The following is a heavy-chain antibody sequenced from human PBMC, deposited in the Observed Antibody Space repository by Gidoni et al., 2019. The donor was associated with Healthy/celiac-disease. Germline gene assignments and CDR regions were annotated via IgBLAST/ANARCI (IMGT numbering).Heavy chain of an antibody. CDR3: AKDIGSSPDWFLDL. Sequence: EVQLVESGGGLVQPGRSLSLSCAASGFTCDDYAMHWVRQAPGKGLEWVSGISWNSGSIGYADSVKGRFTISRDNAKNSLYLQMNSLRAEDTALYYCAKDIGSSPDWFLDLWGRGTLVTVSS. J-gene: IGHJ2*01. CDR1: GFTCDDYA. D-gene: IGHD6-6*01. CDR2: ISWNSGSI. V-gene: IGHV3-9*01.